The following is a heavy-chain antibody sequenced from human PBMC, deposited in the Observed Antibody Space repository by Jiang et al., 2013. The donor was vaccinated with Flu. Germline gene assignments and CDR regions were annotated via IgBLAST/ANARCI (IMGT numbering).Heavy chain of an antibody. V-gene: IGHV3-23*01. CDR3: AKDPSREQQLVRSAYYYYGMDV. CDR2: ISGSGGST. CDR1: GFTFSSYA. J-gene: IGHJ6*02. D-gene: IGHD6-13*01. Sequence: VQLLESGGGLVQPGGSLRLSCAASGFTFSSYAMSRVRQAPGKGLEWVSAISGSGGSTYYADSVKGRFTISRDNSKNTLYLQMNSLRAEDTAVYYCAKDPSREQQLVRSAYYYYGMDVWGQGTTVTVSS.